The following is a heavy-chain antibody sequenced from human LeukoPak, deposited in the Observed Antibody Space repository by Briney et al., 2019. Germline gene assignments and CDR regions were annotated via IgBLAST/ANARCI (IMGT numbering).Heavy chain of an antibody. V-gene: IGHV4-34*01. CDR3: ARHGEAAGIDY. Sequence: SETLSLTCAVYGGSFSGYYWSWIRQPPGKGLEWIGEINHGGSTNYNPSLKSRVTISVDTSKNQFSLKLSSVTAADTAVYYCARHGEAAGIDYWGQGTLVTVSS. CDR2: INHGGST. D-gene: IGHD6-13*01. CDR1: GGSFSGYY. J-gene: IGHJ4*02.